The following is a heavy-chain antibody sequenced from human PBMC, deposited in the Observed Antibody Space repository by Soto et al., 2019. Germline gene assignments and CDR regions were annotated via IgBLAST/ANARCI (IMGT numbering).Heavy chain of an antibody. V-gene: IGHV3-30*18. CDR3: AKGDIVVVVAATLELFDY. Sequence: QVQLVESGGGVVQPGRSLRLSCAASGFTFSSYGMHWVRQAPGKGLEWVAVISYDGSNKYYADSVKGRFTISRDNSKNTLYLQMNSLRAEDTAVYYCAKGDIVVVVAATLELFDYWGQGTLVTVSS. J-gene: IGHJ4*02. D-gene: IGHD2-15*01. CDR2: ISYDGSNK. CDR1: GFTFSSYG.